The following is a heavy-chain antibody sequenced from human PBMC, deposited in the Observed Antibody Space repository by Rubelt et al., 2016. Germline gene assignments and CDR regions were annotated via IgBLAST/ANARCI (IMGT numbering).Heavy chain of an antibody. D-gene: IGHD2-2*01. J-gene: IGHJ4*02. Sequence: QVQLQESGPGLVKPSQTLSLTCTVSGGSISSYYWSWIRQPPGKGLEWIGEINHSGSTYYNPSLKSGVTISVDTSKNQFSLKLSSVTAADTAVYYCASVTVVPAATPDYWGQGTLVTVSS. CDR1: GGSISSYY. CDR3: ASVTVVPAATPDY. CDR2: INHSGST. V-gene: IGHV4-59*04.